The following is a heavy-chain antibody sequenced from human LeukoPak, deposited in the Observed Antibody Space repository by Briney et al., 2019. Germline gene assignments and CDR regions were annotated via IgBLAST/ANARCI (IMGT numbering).Heavy chain of an antibody. D-gene: IGHD6-13*01. CDR2: INHSGST. CDR1: GVSFSGYY. J-gene: IGHJ4*02. V-gene: IGHV4-34*01. CDR3: ASMGIAAAGTRFDY. Sequence: SETLSLTCAVYGVSFSGYYWSWIRQPPGKGLEWIGEINHSGSTNYNPSLKSRVTISVDTSKNQFSLKLSSVTAADTAVYYCASMGIAAAGTRFDYWGQGTLVTVSS.